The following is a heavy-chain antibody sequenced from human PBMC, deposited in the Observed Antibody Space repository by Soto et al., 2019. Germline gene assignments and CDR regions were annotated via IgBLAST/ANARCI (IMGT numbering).Heavy chain of an antibody. J-gene: IGHJ4*02. V-gene: IGHV3-23*01. CDR1: GFTFSIYA. Sequence: EVQLLESGGALVQPGGSLRLSCAASGFTFSIYAMSWVRQAPGKGLEWVSAISGSGGSTYYADSVQGRFTISRDNSKNTLYLQMSSLRAEDTAVYYCAKGGYYASGSSYNPGDYWGQGTLVTVSS. CDR3: AKGGYYASGSSYNPGDY. CDR2: ISGSGGST. D-gene: IGHD3-10*01.